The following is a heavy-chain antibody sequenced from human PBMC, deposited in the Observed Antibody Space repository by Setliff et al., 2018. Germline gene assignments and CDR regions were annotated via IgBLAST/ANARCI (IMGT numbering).Heavy chain of an antibody. CDR1: GYTFSNYG. CDR3: SRLVRYCTTTTCQTLSGGEH. D-gene: IGHD2-8*01. J-gene: IGHJ1*01. V-gene: IGHV1-18*01. Sequence: ASVKVSCKASGYTFSNYGITWVRQAPGQGLEWMGWISAYTGNTKFAQKFQDRLTMTTDTSTDTAFLDLRSLRSDDTAIYYCSRLVRYCTTTTCQTLSGGEHWGPGTLVTVSS. CDR2: ISAYTGNT.